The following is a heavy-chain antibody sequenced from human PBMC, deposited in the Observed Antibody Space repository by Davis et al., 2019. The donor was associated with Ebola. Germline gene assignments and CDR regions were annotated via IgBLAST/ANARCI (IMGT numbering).Heavy chain of an antibody. J-gene: IGHJ4*02. Sequence: GESLKISCQGSGYSFTSYWIGWVRQLPGKGLEWMGIIYPGDSETRYSPSFQGQVTISADKSINTAYLHWSNLKASDTAMYYCARQKCISPSCYGSYFDFWGQGTLVTVSS. V-gene: IGHV5-51*01. CDR3: ARQKCISPSCYGSYFDF. D-gene: IGHD2-2*01. CDR1: GYSFTSYW. CDR2: IYPGDSET.